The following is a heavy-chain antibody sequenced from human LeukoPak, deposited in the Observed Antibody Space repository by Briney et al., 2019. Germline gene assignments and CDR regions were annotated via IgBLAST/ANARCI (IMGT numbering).Heavy chain of an antibody. D-gene: IGHD3-10*01. CDR2: ISSSGSTI. CDR1: GFTFSSYE. CDR3: ARDFQTVGRGLGDY. V-gene: IGHV3-48*03. Sequence: GGALRLSCAASGFTFSSYEMNWVRQAPGKGLEWVSYISSSGSTIYYADSVKGRFTISRDNAKNSLYLQMNSLRAEDTAVYYCARDFQTVGRGLGDYWGQGTLVTVSS. J-gene: IGHJ4*02.